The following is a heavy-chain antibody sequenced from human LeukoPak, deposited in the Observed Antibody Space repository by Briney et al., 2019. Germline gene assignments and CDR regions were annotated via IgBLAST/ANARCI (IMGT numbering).Heavy chain of an antibody. V-gene: IGHV4-4*07. CDR3: ARVQVAGWYNWFDP. CDR1: GGSISSYY. CDR2: IYTSGST. D-gene: IGHD6-19*01. J-gene: IGHJ5*02. Sequence: SETLSLTCTVSGGSISSYYWSWIRQPAGKGLEWIGRIYTSGSTNYNPSLKSRVTMLVDTSKNQFSLKLSSVTAADTAVYYCARVQVAGWYNWFDPWGQGTLVTVSS.